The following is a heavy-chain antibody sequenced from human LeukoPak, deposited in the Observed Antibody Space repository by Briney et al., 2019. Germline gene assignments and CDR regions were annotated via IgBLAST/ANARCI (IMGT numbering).Heavy chain of an antibody. V-gene: IGHV3-7*01. Sequence: PGGSLRLSCETSGFIFSNCWMTWVRQAPGKGLEWVANIKTDGSEKYYADSVKGRFTISRDNAKNSLYLQMNSLRAEDTAVYYCAPYSTRNAREFQSWGQGTLVTVSS. J-gene: IGHJ1*01. CDR2: IKTDGSEK. CDR1: GFIFSNCW. CDR3: APYSTRNAREFQS. D-gene: IGHD4-11*01.